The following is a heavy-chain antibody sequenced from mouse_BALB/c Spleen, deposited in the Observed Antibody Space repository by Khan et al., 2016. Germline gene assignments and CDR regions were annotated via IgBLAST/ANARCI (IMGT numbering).Heavy chain of an antibody. CDR1: GFTFSSFG. J-gene: IGHJ4*01. CDR3: ARKGTRTSYAMDY. D-gene: IGHD2-14*01. Sequence: EVELVEPGGGLVQPGGSRKLSCAASGFTFSSFGMHWVRQAPEKGLEWVAYIRSGSSTIYYADTVKGRFTISRDNPKNTLLLQMTRLKSEDSAMYYCARKGTRTSYAMDYWGQGTSVTVSS. V-gene: IGHV5-17*02. CDR2: IRSGSSTI.